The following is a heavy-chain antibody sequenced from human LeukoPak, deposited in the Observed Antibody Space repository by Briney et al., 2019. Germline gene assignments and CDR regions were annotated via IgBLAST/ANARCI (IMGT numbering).Heavy chain of an antibody. CDR3: VRDNTSYNFDY. Sequence: PGGSLRLSCAASGFTFSGYWMHWVRQAPGKGLVWVSCIKSDGSFTSIADSAKGRFTISRDNAKNTVYLQMNSLRAEDTAVYYCVRDNTSYNFDYWGQGTLVTVSS. V-gene: IGHV3-74*01. CDR2: IKSDGSFT. J-gene: IGHJ4*02. D-gene: IGHD1-26*01. CDR1: GFTFSGYW.